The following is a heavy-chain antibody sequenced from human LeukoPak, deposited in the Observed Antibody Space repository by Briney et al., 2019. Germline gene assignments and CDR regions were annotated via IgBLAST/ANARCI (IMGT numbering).Heavy chain of an antibody. CDR3: ASGLAYYDFWSGSSHYYGMDV. CDR2: IYYSGST. Sequence: SETLSLTCTVSGGSISSSSYYWGWIRQPPGKGLEWIGSIYYSGSTYYNPSLKSRVTISVDTSKNQFSLKLSSVTAADTAVYYCASGLAYYDFWSGSSHYYGMDVWGQGTTVTVSS. D-gene: IGHD3-3*01. CDR1: GGSISSSSYY. V-gene: IGHV4-39*07. J-gene: IGHJ6*02.